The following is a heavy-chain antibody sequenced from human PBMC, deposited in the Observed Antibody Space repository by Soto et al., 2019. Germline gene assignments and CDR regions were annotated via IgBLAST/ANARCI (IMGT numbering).Heavy chain of an antibody. D-gene: IGHD2-21*01. Sequence: QVQLVESGGGVVQPGRSLRLSCAASGFTFNIYGMHWVRQAPGKGLEWVALILYDGSKKYYTDSVKGRFTISRDNSKNTLYLQMNSLTAEDTAVYYCAKGDGRNSVDYWGQGTRVTVSS. J-gene: IGHJ4*02. CDR2: ILYDGSKK. CDR1: GFTFNIYG. CDR3: AKGDGRNSVDY. V-gene: IGHV3-30*18.